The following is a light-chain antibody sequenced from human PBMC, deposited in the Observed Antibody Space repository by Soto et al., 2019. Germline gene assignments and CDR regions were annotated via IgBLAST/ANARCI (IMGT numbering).Light chain of an antibody. V-gene: IGLV1-40*01. CDR1: SSNIGAGYD. Sequence: QFVLTQPPSVSGAPGQRVTISCTGSSSNIGAGYDVHWYQQHPGTAPKVLIYSNNNRPSGVPDRFSGSKSGNSASLAISGLQAEDEADYYCQSYDSSLSCYVFGTGTKVTVL. CDR2: SNN. J-gene: IGLJ1*01. CDR3: QSYDSSLSCYV.